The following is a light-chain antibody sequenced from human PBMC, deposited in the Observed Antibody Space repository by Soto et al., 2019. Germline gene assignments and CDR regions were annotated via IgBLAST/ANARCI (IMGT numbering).Light chain of an antibody. CDR2: GAS. Sequence: EIVLTQSPGTLSLSPGERATLFCRSSQSVSSSYLAWYQQKPGQAHRLLIYGASSRAPGIPARFSGSGAGTDVSLTIRRLEPEDFAVYYCQQYGSSPYTLGRGTKLEIK. CDR1: QSVSSSY. J-gene: IGKJ2*01. CDR3: QQYGSSPYT. V-gene: IGKV3-20*01.